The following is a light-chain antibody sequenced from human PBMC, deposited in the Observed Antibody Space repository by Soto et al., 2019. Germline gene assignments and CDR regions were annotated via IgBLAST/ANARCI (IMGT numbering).Light chain of an antibody. CDR3: QEYHSPPFT. Sequence: DIQMTQSPSSLSASVGDRVTITCRASQSISTYLNWYQHKPGKVPDLLIYAASTLQSGVPSHFSGSGSGTDFTLTISSLQPEDVATYYCQEYHSPPFTFGPGTRVEIK. CDR2: AAS. J-gene: IGKJ3*01. CDR1: QSISTY. V-gene: IGKV1-27*01.